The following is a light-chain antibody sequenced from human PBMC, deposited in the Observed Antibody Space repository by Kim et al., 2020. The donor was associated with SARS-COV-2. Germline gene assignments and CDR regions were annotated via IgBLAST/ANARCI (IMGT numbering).Light chain of an antibody. CDR1: QSVSSSY. CDR2: GAS. J-gene: IGKJ4*01. Sequence: EIVLTQSPGTLSLSPGERATLSCRASQSVSSSYLAWYQQKPGQAPRLLIYGASSRATGIPDRFSGSGSGTDFILTISRLEPEDFAVYYCQQYGSSPQNFGGGTKVDIK. V-gene: IGKV3-20*01. CDR3: QQYGSSPQN.